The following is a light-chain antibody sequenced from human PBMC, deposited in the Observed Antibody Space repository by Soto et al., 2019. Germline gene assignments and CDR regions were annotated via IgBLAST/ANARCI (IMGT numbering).Light chain of an antibody. V-gene: IGKV3-20*01. CDR1: ESISTS. Sequence: EIVLTQSPGTLSLSPGERATLSCRATESISTSLAWFQQKRGQAPRLLIYGASNRATGVPDRFSGSGSGTDFTLTINRLEPEDFAVYYCQLYGGSRDTFGQGTKLEIK. CDR2: GAS. J-gene: IGKJ2*01. CDR3: QLYGGSRDT.